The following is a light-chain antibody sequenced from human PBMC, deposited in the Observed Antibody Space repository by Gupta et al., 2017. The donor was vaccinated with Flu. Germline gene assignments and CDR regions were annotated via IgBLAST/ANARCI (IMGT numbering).Light chain of an antibody. CDR1: NSDLGSSNY. J-gene: IGLJ2*01. V-gene: IGLV2-14*01. Sequence: QSALTPPASVSGSPGPSITIPCSGTNSDLGSSNYVSWYQQTSGKAPKLILYEVKYRPAGIAGRFSGSKSGKTASLTISGIQPDDEADYFCGSYTTSNTLVFGAGTTLTVL. CDR2: EVK. CDR3: GSYTTSNTLV.